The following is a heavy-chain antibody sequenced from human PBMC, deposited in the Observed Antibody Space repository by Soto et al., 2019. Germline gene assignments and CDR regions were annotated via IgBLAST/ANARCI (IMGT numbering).Heavy chain of an antibody. CDR2: IFYSGST. J-gene: IGHJ5*02. D-gene: IGHD2-15*01. V-gene: IGHV4-39*01. Sequence: PSETLPLTCNVSGGSSSSSRPYWSWIRQPPGKGLEWIANIFYSGSTYYTPSLASRVTVSVDTSKNQFSLKLSSVTAADTAVYYRARLPTTANIDFWVYPWGPGNLVTVSS. CDR1: GGSSSSSRPY. CDR3: ARLPTTANIDFWVYP.